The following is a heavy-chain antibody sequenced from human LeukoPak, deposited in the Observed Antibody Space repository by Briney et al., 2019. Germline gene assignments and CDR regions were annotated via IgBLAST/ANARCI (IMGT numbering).Heavy chain of an antibody. J-gene: IGHJ4*02. Sequence: PSETLSLTCTVSGYSISSGFYWGWIRQLPGKGLEWIGSIWHSGNTYYNPSLKSRVTMSLDMSKNHFSLKLSSVTAADTAVYYCARDFSAATGHFDYWGQGTLVTVSS. CDR2: IWHSGNT. CDR3: ARDFSAATGHFDY. CDR1: GYSISSGFY. V-gene: IGHV4-38-2*02. D-gene: IGHD6-13*01.